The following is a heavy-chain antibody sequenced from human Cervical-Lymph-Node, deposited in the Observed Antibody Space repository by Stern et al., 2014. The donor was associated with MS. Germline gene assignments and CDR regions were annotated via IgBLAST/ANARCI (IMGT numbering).Heavy chain of an antibody. CDR2: ISYDGANK. CDR1: GFTFSAYA. Sequence: QDQLVQSGGGVVQPGRSLRLSCAASGFTFSAYAMHWVRQAPGKGLEWVSVISYDGANKYSADSVKGRFTISRDNSKNTLYLRMNSLRTEDTAVYYCARQMTHGPCDLWGRGTLVTVSS. V-gene: IGHV3-30-3*01. J-gene: IGHJ2*01. D-gene: IGHD2-21*02. CDR3: ARQMTHGPCDL.